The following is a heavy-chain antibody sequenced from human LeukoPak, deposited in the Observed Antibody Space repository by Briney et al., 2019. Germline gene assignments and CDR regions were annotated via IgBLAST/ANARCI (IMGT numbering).Heavy chain of an antibody. Sequence: SQTLSRTCTVSGGSISSGGYYWSWIRQHPGKGLEWIGHIYYSGSTYYNPSLKSRVTISVDTSKNQFSLKLSSVTAADTAVYYCARDRSQYDFWSGSYGMDVWGQGTTVTVSS. J-gene: IGHJ6*02. CDR1: GGSISSGGYY. V-gene: IGHV4-31*03. CDR3: ARDRSQYDFWSGSYGMDV. CDR2: IYYSGST. D-gene: IGHD3-3*01.